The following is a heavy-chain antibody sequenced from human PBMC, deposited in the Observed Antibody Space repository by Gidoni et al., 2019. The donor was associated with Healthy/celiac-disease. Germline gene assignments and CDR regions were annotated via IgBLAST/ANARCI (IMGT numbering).Heavy chain of an antibody. D-gene: IGHD3-22*01. CDR1: GFTFSSYA. J-gene: IGHJ4*02. Sequence: EVQLLESGGGLVQPGGSLRLSCAASGFTFSSYAMSWVRQDPGKGLEWVSAISGSGGSTYYADSVKGRFTISRDNSKNTLYLQMNSLRAEDTAVYYCAKDSEITMIVVVTYFDYWGQGTLVTVSS. CDR3: AKDSEITMIVVVTYFDY. V-gene: IGHV3-23*01. CDR2: ISGSGGST.